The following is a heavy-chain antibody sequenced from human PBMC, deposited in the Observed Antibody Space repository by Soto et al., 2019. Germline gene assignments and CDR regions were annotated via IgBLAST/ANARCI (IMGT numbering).Heavy chain of an antibody. J-gene: IGHJ4*02. CDR2: INHSGST. Sequence: SETMSLTCAVYGGSFSGYYWSWIRQPPGKGLEWIGEINHSGSTNYNPSLKSRVTISVDTSKNQFSLKLSSVTAADTAVYYCARGRGPRYSGHPTVTRGFDYWGQGTLVTVSS. D-gene: IGHD5-12*01. CDR3: ARGRGPRYSGHPTVTRGFDY. V-gene: IGHV4-34*01. CDR1: GGSFSGYY.